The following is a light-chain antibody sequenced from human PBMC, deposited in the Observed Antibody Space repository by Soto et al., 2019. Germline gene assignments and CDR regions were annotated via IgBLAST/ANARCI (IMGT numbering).Light chain of an antibody. Sequence: EVVMTQSPDTLSVSPGERATLSCGASQSVSSNLAWYQQKLGQAPRLLIYGASTRATDIPPRFSGSGSGTEFTLTISSLQSEDLAIYYCQQYNNWPRTFGQGTKVDIK. CDR1: QSVSSN. V-gene: IGKV3-15*01. CDR3: QQYNNWPRT. CDR2: GAS. J-gene: IGKJ1*01.